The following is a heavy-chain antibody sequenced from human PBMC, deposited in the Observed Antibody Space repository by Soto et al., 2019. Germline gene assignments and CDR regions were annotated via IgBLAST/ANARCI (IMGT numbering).Heavy chain of an antibody. Sequence: PSETLSLTCTVSGGSISGHYWIWIRQPPGKGLEWIGYIYDTGSTNYNPSLKSRLTISVDTSKNQFSLKLTSVTAADTAVYYCARVGSYWYNWFDPWGQGTLVTVS. CDR2: IYDTGST. J-gene: IGHJ5*02. CDR1: GGSISGHY. CDR3: ARVGSYWYNWFDP. V-gene: IGHV4-59*11. D-gene: IGHD2-8*02.